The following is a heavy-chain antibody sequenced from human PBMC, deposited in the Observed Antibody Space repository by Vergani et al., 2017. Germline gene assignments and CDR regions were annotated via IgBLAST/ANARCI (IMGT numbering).Heavy chain of an antibody. D-gene: IGHD1-20*01. CDR2: VYYSGTT. CDR3: ARHGLVTGRAFDY. J-gene: IGHJ4*02. Sequence: QLQLQESGPGLVKPSDTLSLTCTVSGGSITSSSYYWGWIRQPPGKGLEWIGSVYYSGTTYYIPSLKGRVTITIDTSKNQFSLKLSSVTAADTAVYYCARHGLVTGRAFDYWGQGTLVTVSS. CDR1: GGSITSSSYY. V-gene: IGHV4-39*01.